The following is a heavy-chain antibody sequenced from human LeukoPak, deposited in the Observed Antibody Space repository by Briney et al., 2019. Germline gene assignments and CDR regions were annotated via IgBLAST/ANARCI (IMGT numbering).Heavy chain of an antibody. Sequence: SETLSLTCTVSGGSLSGYYWSWIRQPPGKGLEWIGYIYYTGSTNYNPSLKSRVTISLDTSKNQFSLSLSSVTAADTAVYYCARAKYSSGWYLDYWGQGTLVTVSS. CDR1: GGSLSGYY. J-gene: IGHJ4*02. V-gene: IGHV4-59*08. D-gene: IGHD6-19*01. CDR3: ARAKYSSGWYLDY. CDR2: IYYTGST.